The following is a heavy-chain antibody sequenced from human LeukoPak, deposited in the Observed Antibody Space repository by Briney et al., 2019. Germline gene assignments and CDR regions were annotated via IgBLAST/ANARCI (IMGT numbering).Heavy chain of an antibody. V-gene: IGHV1-18*01. CDR2: ISAYNGNT. Sequence: ASVKVSCKASGYTFTSYGISWVRQAPGQGLEWMGWISAYNGNTNYAQKLQGRVTMTTDTSTSTAYMELRSLRSDDTAVYYCARDRVAAAGTRSQNWFGPWGQGTLVTVSS. CDR1: GYTFTSYG. CDR3: ARDRVAAAGTRSQNWFGP. D-gene: IGHD6-13*01. J-gene: IGHJ5*02.